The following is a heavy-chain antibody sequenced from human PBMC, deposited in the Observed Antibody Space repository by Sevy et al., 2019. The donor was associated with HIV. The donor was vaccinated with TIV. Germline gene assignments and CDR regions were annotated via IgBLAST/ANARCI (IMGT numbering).Heavy chain of an antibody. CDR2: IKQDGSEK. Sequence: GGSLRLSCAASGFTFSSYWMSWVRQAPGKGLEWVANIKQDGSEKYYGDSVKGRFTISRDNAKNSLYLQMNSLRAEDSAVYYCEGDSRRQLVGIWGQGTLVTVSS. CDR3: EGDSRRQLVGI. V-gene: IGHV3-7*01. CDR1: GFTFSSYW. J-gene: IGHJ4*02. D-gene: IGHD6-13*01.